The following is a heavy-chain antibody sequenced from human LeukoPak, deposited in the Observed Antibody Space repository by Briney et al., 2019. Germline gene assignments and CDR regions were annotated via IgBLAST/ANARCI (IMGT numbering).Heavy chain of an antibody. D-gene: IGHD3-10*01. CDR2: IYSAGTT. V-gene: IGHV3-53*01. Sequence: PGGSLRLSCAASGXXVXSNSMNXXXXAXGXXXXWVSAIYSAGTTYYADSVKGRFTISRDNSKNTLYLQMNSLRAEDTAVXYCARENSGRLDYWGQGTLVTVSS. CDR3: ARENSGRLDY. CDR1: GXXVXSNS. J-gene: IGHJ4*02.